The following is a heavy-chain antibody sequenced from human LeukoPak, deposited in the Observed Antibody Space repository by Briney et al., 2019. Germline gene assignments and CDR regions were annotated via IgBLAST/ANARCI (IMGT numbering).Heavy chain of an antibody. Sequence: PETLSLTCAVYGGSFSGYYWSWIRQPPGKGLEWIGEINHSGSTNYNPSLKSRVSISADTSKNQFSLKLTSMTAADTAVYYCAKNGQSGFSFDPWGQGTLVTVSS. D-gene: IGHD3-3*01. CDR1: GGSFSGYY. V-gene: IGHV4-34*01. CDR2: INHSGST. J-gene: IGHJ5*02. CDR3: AKNGQSGFSFDP.